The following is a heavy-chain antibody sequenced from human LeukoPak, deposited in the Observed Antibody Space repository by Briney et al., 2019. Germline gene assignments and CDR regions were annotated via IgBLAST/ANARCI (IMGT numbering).Heavy chain of an antibody. CDR2: ISGSGGST. V-gene: IGHV3-23*01. J-gene: IGHJ4*02. CDR3: AKDLAVYSGYESAFDY. D-gene: IGHD5-12*01. Sequence: GGSLRLSCAASGFTFSSYAMSWVRQAPGKGLEWVSAISGSGGSTYYADSVKGRFTISRDNSKNTLYLQMNSLRAEDTAVYYCAKDLAVYSGYESAFDYWGQGTLVTVSS. CDR1: GFTFSSYA.